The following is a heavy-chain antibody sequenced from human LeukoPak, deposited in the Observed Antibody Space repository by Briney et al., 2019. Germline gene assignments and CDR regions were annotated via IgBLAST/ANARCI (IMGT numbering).Heavy chain of an antibody. D-gene: IGHD6-19*01. V-gene: IGHV3-30-3*01. CDR1: GFTFSSHA. CDR3: ARDITVAADNWLDP. Sequence: GGSLRLSCAASGFTFSSHAMHWVRQAPGKGLEWVAVISYDGNNKYYGDSVKGRFTISRDNSKNTLYLQMNSLRAEDTALYFCARDITVAADNWLDPWGRGTLVTVSS. J-gene: IGHJ5*02. CDR2: ISYDGNNK.